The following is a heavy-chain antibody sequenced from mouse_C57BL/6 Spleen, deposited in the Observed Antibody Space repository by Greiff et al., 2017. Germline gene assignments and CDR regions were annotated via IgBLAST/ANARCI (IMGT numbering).Heavy chain of an antibody. Sequence: VMLVESGAELVKPGASVKLSCKASGYTFTEYTIHWVKQRSGQGLEWIGWFYPGSGSIKYNEKFKDKATLTADKSSSTVYMELSRLTSEDSAVYFCARHEDPQTAQGPWFAYWGQGTLVTVSA. J-gene: IGHJ3*01. CDR2: FYPGSGSI. V-gene: IGHV1-62-2*01. CDR3: ARHEDPQTAQGPWFAY. CDR1: GYTFTEYT. D-gene: IGHD3-2*02.